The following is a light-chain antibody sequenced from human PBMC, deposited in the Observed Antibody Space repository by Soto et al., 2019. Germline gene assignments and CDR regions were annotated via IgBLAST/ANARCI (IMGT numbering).Light chain of an antibody. Sequence: EIVMTQSPATLYVSPGEGATLSCKASQKFYNNLAWYQQRPGQPPRLLIYDASTRATGISARFSGSGYGTEFALTISSLQSEDFAVYFCQQCRNWPLTFGGGTKVEIK. CDR3: QQCRNWPLT. J-gene: IGKJ4*01. V-gene: IGKV3-15*01. CDR1: QKFYNN. CDR2: DAS.